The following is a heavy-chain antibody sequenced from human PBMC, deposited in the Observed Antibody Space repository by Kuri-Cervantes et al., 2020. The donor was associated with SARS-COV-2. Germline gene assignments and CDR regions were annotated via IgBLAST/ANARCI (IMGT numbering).Heavy chain of an antibody. J-gene: IGHJ6*03. V-gene: IGHV3-21*01. CDR3: ARDPPGTVSWYYYMDV. CDR2: ISGSGSYI. D-gene: IGHD4-17*01. CDR1: GFSLSRYT. Sequence: GESLKISCAASGFSLSRYTMNWVRQAPGKALEWVSSISGSGSYIYYADSVKGRFTISKESGENSLYLHMDSLRAEDTAVYYCARDPPGTVSWYYYMDVWGKGTTVTVSS.